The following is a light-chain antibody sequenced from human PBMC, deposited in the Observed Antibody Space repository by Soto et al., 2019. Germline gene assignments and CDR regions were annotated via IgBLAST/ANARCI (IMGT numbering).Light chain of an antibody. CDR1: QTLFYSSNNKDY. Sequence: DIVLTQSPESLAVSLGERATINCKSSQTLFYSSNNKDYLAWYQQRPGQPPQLLIYWASTRQFGVPDRFSGSGSGTDFTLTISSLQAEDVAVYYCQQYFSPLPYTFGQGTRLEI. CDR3: QQYFSPLPYT. V-gene: IGKV4-1*01. J-gene: IGKJ2*01. CDR2: WAS.